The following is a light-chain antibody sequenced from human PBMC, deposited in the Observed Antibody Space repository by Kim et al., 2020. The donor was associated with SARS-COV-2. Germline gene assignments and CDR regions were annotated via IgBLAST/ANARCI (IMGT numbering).Light chain of an antibody. V-gene: IGKV3-15*01. CDR3: QQYNNWPPYT. CDR2: GAS. J-gene: IGKJ2*01. CDR1: QSVSSN. Sequence: EIVMTQSPATLSVSPGERATLSCRASQSVSSNLAWYQQKPGQAPRLLIYGASTRATGIPARFSDSGSVTEFTLTISSLQSEDFAVYYCQQYNNWPPYTFGQWTKLEI.